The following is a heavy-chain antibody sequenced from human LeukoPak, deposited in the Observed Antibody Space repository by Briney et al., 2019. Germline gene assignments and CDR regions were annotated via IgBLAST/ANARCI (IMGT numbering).Heavy chain of an antibody. CDR2: IYYSGST. Sequence: SETLSLTCTVSGGSISSYYWSWIRQPPGKGLEWIGYIYYSGSTNYNPSLKSRVTISVDTSKNQFSLKLSSVTAAATAVYYCARARKYWDCSSTSCYDYGYGMDVWGQGTTVTVSS. CDR3: ARARKYWDCSSTSCYDYGYGMDV. V-gene: IGHV4-59*12. CDR1: GGSISSYY. J-gene: IGHJ6*02. D-gene: IGHD2-2*01.